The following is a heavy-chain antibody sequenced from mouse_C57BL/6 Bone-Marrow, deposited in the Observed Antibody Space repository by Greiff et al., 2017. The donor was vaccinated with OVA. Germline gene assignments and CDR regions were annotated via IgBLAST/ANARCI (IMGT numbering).Heavy chain of an antibody. V-gene: IGHV14-4*01. CDR3: TTGDYYGNDLDY. CDR1: GFNIKDDY. CDR2: IDPENGDT. D-gene: IGHD2-2*01. Sequence: VQLQQSGAELVRPGASVKLSCTASGFNIKDDYMHWVKQRPEQGLEWIGWIDPENGDTEYASKFQGKATITADTSSNTAYLQLSSLTSEDTAVYYCTTGDYYGNDLDYWGQGTTLTVSS. J-gene: IGHJ2*01.